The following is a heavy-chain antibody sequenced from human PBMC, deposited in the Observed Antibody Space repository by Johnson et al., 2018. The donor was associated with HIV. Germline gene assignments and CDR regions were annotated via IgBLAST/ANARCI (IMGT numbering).Heavy chain of an antibody. V-gene: IGHV3-66*01. CDR2: IYSGGST. CDR3: ARDPGNGGRPFDAFDV. Sequence: VQLVESGGGVVQPGRSLRLSCAASGFTVSSNYMSWVRQAPGKGLEWVSVIYSGGSTYYADSVKGRFTISRDNSKNTLFLQMDSLRGEDTAVYYCARDPGNGGRPFDAFDVWGQGTMVTVSS. J-gene: IGHJ3*01. D-gene: IGHD4-23*01. CDR1: GFTVSSNY.